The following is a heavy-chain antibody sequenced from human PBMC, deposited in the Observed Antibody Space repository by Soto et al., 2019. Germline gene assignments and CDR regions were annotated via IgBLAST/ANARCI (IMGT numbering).Heavy chain of an antibody. D-gene: IGHD2-2*01. V-gene: IGHV4-39*01. Sequence: SETLSLTCTVSGGSISSSSYYWGWIRQPPGKGLEWIGSIYYSGSTYYNPSLKSRVTISVDTSKNQFSLKLSSVTAADTAVYYCARCSSTSYLYYYGMDVWGQGPTVTVSS. CDR1: GGSISSSSYY. CDR3: ARCSSTSYLYYYGMDV. CDR2: IYYSGST. J-gene: IGHJ6*02.